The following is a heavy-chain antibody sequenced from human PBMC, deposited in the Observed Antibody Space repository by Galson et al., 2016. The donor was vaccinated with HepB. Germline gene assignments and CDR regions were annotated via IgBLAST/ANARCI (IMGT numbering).Heavy chain of an antibody. Sequence: LRLSCAASGFTVSNNYMTWVRQAPGTGLEWVSTIYSGGSTFYTDSVQGRFTTYRHNSKNTLYLQMDTLRPEDTAVYYCARDPGISGTTWGQGILVTVSS. D-gene: IGHD1-7*01. CDR3: ARDPGISGTT. J-gene: IGHJ5*02. CDR2: IYSGGST. CDR1: GFTVSNNY. V-gene: IGHV3-53*04.